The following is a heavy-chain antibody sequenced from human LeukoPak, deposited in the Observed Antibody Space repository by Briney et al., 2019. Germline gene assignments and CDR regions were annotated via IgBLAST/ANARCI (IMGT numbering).Heavy chain of an antibody. CDR1: GFTFSDYY. J-gene: IGHJ5*02. CDR3: ARDRYYYDSSASQGP. D-gene: IGHD3-22*01. CDR2: ISSSGSTI. Sequence: KPGGSLRLSCAASGFTFSDYYMSWIRQAPGKGLEWVSYISSSGSTIYYADSVKGRFTISRDNAKNSLYLQMNSLRAEDTAVYHCARDRYYYDSSASQGPWGQGTLVTVSS. V-gene: IGHV3-11*01.